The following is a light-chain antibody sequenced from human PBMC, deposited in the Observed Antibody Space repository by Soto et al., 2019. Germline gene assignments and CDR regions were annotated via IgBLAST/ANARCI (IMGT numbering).Light chain of an antibody. CDR2: GTS. Sequence: EIVMTQSPATLSVSPGERATLSCRASQSVSSNLAWYQRKPGQSPRLLIYGTSTRATGIPARFSGSGSGTEFTLTISSLQPDDFATYYCQQYNRYSWTFGQGTKVDI. CDR1: QSVSSN. CDR3: QQYNRYSWT. J-gene: IGKJ1*01. V-gene: IGKV3-15*01.